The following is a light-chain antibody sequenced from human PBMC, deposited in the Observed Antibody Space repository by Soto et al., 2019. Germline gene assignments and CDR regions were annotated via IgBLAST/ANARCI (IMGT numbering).Light chain of an antibody. V-gene: IGKV3-20*01. CDR3: QQYGSS. CDR1: QSVTNNY. CDR2: GAS. J-gene: IGKJ5*01. Sequence: DIVLTQSPGPLSLSPGERATLSCRASQSVTNNYLAWYQQKPGQAPRLLIDGASSRATGVPDRFSGTGSGTDFTLTISRLEPEDFAVYYCQQYGSSFGQGTRLEIK.